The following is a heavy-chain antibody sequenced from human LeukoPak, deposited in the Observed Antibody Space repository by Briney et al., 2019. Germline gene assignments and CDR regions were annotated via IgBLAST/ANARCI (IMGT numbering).Heavy chain of an antibody. CDR1: GFTFSSYA. D-gene: IGHD3/OR15-3a*01. CDR2: ISGPGGST. V-gene: IGHV3-23*01. Sequence: GGSLRLSCAASGFTFSSYAMSWVRQAPGKGLEWVSGISGPGGSTYYADSVKGRFTISRDNSEDTLYLQMNSLRVDDTAVYYCARAVGPFDYWGQGTLVTVSS. CDR3: ARAVGPFDY. J-gene: IGHJ4*02.